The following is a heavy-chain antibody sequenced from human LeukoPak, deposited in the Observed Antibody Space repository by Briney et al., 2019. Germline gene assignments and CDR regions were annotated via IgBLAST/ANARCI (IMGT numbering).Heavy chain of an antibody. V-gene: IGHV4-59*12. CDR2: IYYTGGT. Sequence: PSETLSLTCTVSGGSISTYYWSWIRQPPGKGLEWIGYIYYTGGTSYNPSLKSRVTMSVDTSKNQFSLKLSSVTAADTAVYYCASSNGGHWGQGTLVTVSS. D-gene: IGHD7-27*01. J-gene: IGHJ1*01. CDR1: GGSISTYY. CDR3: ASSNGGH.